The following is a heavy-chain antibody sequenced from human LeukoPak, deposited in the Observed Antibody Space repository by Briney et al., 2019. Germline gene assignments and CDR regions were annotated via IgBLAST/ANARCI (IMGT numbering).Heavy chain of an antibody. CDR3: VRDLDGAFDI. D-gene: IGHD1-1*01. Sequence: GGCLTLSCAVSGSTFSTYSMNWGRQAPGKGLEWVSYINSVSSTISFADSVKGRFTISSDNAKNSLYLQMNSLRDEDTAVYYCVRDLDGAFDIWGQRPIHRVSS. CDR2: INSVSSTI. V-gene: IGHV3-48*02. J-gene: IGHJ3*02. CDR1: GSTFSTYS.